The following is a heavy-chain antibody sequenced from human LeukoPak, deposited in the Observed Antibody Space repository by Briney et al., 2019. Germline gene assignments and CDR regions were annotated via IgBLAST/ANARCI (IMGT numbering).Heavy chain of an antibody. Sequence: GGSLRLSCAASGFTFSDHYMDWARQAPGKGLEWVAFIRYDGSNKYYADSVKGRFTISRDNSKNTLYLQMNSLRAEDTAVYYCAKAAGGYSYGYDLDYWGQGTLVTVSS. CDR2: IRYDGSNK. J-gene: IGHJ4*02. V-gene: IGHV3-30*02. D-gene: IGHD5-18*01. CDR1: GFTFSDHY. CDR3: AKAAGGYSYGYDLDY.